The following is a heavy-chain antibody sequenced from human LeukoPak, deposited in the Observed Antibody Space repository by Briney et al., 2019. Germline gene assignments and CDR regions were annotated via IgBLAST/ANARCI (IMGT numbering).Heavy chain of an antibody. CDR2: MNPNSGNT. CDR1: GYTFTSYD. Sequence: ASVKVSCKASGYTFTSYDINWVRQATGQGLEWMGWMNPNSGNTGYAQKFQGRVTITRNTSISTAYMELSSLRSEDTAVYYCARGLDRFRNWFDPWGQGTLVTVSS. J-gene: IGHJ5*02. V-gene: IGHV1-8*03. CDR3: ARGLDRFRNWFDP.